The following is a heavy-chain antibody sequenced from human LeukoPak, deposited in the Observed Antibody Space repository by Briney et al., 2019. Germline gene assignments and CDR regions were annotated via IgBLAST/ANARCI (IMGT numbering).Heavy chain of an antibody. D-gene: IGHD2-15*01. CDR1: GFTFSSYS. J-gene: IGHJ4*02. CDR3: ARGCSGGSCYSPIFGY. Sequence: PGGSLRLSCAASGFTFSSYSMNWVRQAPGKGLEWVSSISSSSSYIYYADSVKGRFTISRDNAKNSLYLQMNSLRAEDTAVYYCARGCSGGSCYSPIFGYWGQGTLVTVSS. V-gene: IGHV3-21*01. CDR2: ISSSSSYI.